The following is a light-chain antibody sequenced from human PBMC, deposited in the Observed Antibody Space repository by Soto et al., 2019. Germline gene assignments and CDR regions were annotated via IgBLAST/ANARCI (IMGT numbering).Light chain of an antibody. CDR2: DAS. V-gene: IGKV3-20*01. J-gene: IGKJ3*01. Sequence: EIVLTQSPGTLSLSPGERVTLSCRASQSVTNSYLAWYQQKPGQAPRLLIYDASTRATGIPDRFSGSGSGTDSTLTISRLEPEDLAVYYCQQYGRSPGLLTFGPWTKVYIK. CDR1: QSVTNSY. CDR3: QQYGRSPGLLT.